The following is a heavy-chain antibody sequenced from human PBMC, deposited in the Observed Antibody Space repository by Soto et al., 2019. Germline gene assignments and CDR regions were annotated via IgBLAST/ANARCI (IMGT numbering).Heavy chain of an antibody. V-gene: IGHV4-59*01. CDR1: GGAISSYY. CDR2: IYSSGST. J-gene: IGHJ4*02. Sequence: PSETLSLTCTVSGGAISSYYWSWIRQSPGKGLEWIGYIYSSGSTNYNPSLKSRVTISVDTSKNQFSLRLSSVSAADTAVYYCASANXWHCFDYWGQGTLVTVSS. D-gene: IGHD1-20*01. CDR3: ASANXWHCFDY.